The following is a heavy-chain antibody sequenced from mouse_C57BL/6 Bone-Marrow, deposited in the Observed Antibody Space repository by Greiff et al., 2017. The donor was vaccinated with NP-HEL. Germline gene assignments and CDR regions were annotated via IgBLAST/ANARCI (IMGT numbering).Heavy chain of an antibody. CDR3: ARREAYYSNFYAMDY. J-gene: IGHJ4*01. Sequence: DVHLVESGGGLVQPGGSLKLSCAASGFTFSDYYMYWVRQTPEKRLEWVAYISNGGGSTYYPDTVKGRFTISRDNAKNTLYLQMSRLKSEDTAMYYCARREAYYSNFYAMDYWGQGTSVTVSS. CDR2: ISNGGGST. V-gene: IGHV5-12*01. CDR1: GFTFSDYY. D-gene: IGHD2-5*01.